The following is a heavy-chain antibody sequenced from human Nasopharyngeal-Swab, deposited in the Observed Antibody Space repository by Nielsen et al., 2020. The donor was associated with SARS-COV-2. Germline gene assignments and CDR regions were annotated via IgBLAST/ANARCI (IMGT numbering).Heavy chain of an antibody. Sequence: GGSLRLSCAASGFTFDNYAMSWVRQPPGRGLEWVSSISGSGSNTYYRDSVKGRFTISRDNSQNTLYLQMNSLRAEDTAVYYCARRRRYCSGGSCYLTYFDYWGQGTLVTVSS. J-gene: IGHJ4*02. CDR2: ISGSGSNT. V-gene: IGHV3-23*01. D-gene: IGHD2-15*01. CDR3: ARRRRYCSGGSCYLTYFDY. CDR1: GFTFDNYA.